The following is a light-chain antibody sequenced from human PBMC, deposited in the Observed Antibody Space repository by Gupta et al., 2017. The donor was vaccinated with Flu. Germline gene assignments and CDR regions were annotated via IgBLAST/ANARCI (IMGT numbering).Light chain of an antibody. J-gene: IGKJ1*01. CDR1: QPITNW. CDR2: VAS. CDR3: QQANSFPRT. Sequence: DIQMPQSPSSLSASVGDRVTITCRASQPITNWLAWYQQKPGKAPKLLIYVASSLESGVPSRFSGSGSGTDFTFTISSLQPEDSAIYFCQQANSFPRTFGQGTKVEIK. V-gene: IGKV1-12*01.